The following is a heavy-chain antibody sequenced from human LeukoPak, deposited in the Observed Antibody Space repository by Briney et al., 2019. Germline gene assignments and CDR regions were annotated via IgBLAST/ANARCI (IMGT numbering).Heavy chain of an antibody. CDR3: GRDPFRDYDSSGYFDF. J-gene: IGHJ4*02. D-gene: IGHD3-22*01. CDR1: GFTFSSYA. V-gene: IGHV3-23*01. CDR2: ISGSGSTR. Sequence: PGGSLRLSCAASGFTFSSYAMSWVRHAPGKGLEWVLVISGSGSTRYYADSVKGRFTISRDNAKNSLHLQMNSLRAEDTAVYYCGRDPFRDYDSSGYFDFWGQGTPVTVSS.